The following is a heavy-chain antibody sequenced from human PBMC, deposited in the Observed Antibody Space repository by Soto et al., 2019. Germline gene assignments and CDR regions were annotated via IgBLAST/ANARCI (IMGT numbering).Heavy chain of an antibody. CDR2: VSESGGST. CDR1: GFDFNNYD. Sequence: EVQLLESGGGLVQPGGSLRLSCAASGFDFNNYDMSWGRQAPGKGLEWVSSVSESGGSTYYADSVKGRFTISRDKSKNTLYLEMNSLRAEDTALYYCVCISLGYWGQGTLVFVSS. J-gene: IGHJ4*02. V-gene: IGHV3-23*01. CDR3: VCISLGY. D-gene: IGHD3-16*01.